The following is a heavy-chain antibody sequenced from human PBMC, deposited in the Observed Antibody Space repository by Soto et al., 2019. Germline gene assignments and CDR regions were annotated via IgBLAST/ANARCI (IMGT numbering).Heavy chain of an antibody. Sequence: QVQLQESGPGLVKPSETLSLTCTVSGGSISSTSYHWGWIRQSPRKGLEWIGTVYYNGRTYYNPSLKSLVTLAGDPSTNPSSLRLSSVTAAGPAVNYCARLYSSGGFAYWGQGPLAPVSS. D-gene: IGHD6-19*01. CDR2: VYYNGRT. CDR3: ARLYSSGGFAY. CDR1: GGSISSTSYH. V-gene: IGHV4-39*01. J-gene: IGHJ4*02.